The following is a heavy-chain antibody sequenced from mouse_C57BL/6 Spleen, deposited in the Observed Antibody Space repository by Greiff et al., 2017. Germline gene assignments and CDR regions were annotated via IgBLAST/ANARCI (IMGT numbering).Heavy chain of an antibody. J-gene: IGHJ2*01. CDR1: GFNIKDDY. Sequence: EVQLQQSGAELVRPGASVKLSCTASGFNIKDDYMHWVKQRPEQGLEWIGWIDPENGDTEYASKFQGKATITADTSSNTAYLQLSSLTSEDTAVYDCTTGYDYDGRRSHYFDYWGQGTTLTVAS. CDR3: TTGYDYDGRRSHYFDY. CDR2: IDPENGDT. D-gene: IGHD2-4*01. V-gene: IGHV14-4*01.